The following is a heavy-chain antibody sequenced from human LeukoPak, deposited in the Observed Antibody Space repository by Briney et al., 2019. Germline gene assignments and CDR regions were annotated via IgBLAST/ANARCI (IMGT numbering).Heavy chain of an antibody. V-gene: IGHV1-8*01. CDR3: ARAGGRIRVGANDY. Sequence: ASVKVSCKASGYTFTNFDINWVRQAPGQGLEWMGWMNPVSGKAGSAQKFQGRVTMTRDTSTSTVYMELSSLRSDDTAVYYCARAGGRIRVGANDYWGQGTLVTVSS. CDR1: GYTFTNFD. D-gene: IGHD4/OR15-4a*01. J-gene: IGHJ4*02. CDR2: MNPVSGKA.